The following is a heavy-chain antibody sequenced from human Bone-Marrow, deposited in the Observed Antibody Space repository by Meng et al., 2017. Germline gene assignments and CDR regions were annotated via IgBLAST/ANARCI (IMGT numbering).Heavy chain of an antibody. J-gene: IGHJ4*02. V-gene: IGHV4-38-2*02. D-gene: IGHD1-26*01. CDR2: IYHSGST. CDR3: ATNSGSYYGNIDY. CDR1: GYSISSGYY. Sequence: SETLSLTCTVSGYSISSGYYWGWIRQPPGKGLEWIGSIYHSGSTYYNPSLKSRVTISVDTSKNQFSLKLSSVTAADTAMYYCATNSGSYYGNIDYWGQGTLVTVSS.